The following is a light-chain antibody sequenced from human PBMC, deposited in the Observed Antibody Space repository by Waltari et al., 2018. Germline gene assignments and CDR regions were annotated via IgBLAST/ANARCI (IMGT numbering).Light chain of an antibody. CDR2: DIS. J-gene: IGLJ1*01. V-gene: IGLV2-14*01. Sequence: QSALTQPASVSGSPGQSITLPCTGSSRDVGGYTYLSWYQQHPGKVPKVIIFDISKRPSGATNRFSGSKSGNTASLTISGLQPEDEADYYCTSYTSRNTLVFGTGTKVTVL. CDR1: SRDVGGYTY. CDR3: TSYTSRNTLV.